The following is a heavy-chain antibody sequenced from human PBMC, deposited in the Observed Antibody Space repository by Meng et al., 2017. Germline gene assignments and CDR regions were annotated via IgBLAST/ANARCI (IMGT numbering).Heavy chain of an antibody. CDR3: ARDSSSGWYHNY. J-gene: IGHJ4*02. D-gene: IGHD6-19*01. Sequence: EVQPAGSGGGLVQPGGSLRLSCTASVFSVTTSYMSWVRQAPGKGLEWVSVIYSGGSTYYADSVKGRFSISRDNSKNTLYLQMYSLRAEDTAVYFCARDSSSGWYHNYWGQGTLVTVSS. CDR2: IYSGGST. CDR1: VFSVTTSY. V-gene: IGHV3-53*02.